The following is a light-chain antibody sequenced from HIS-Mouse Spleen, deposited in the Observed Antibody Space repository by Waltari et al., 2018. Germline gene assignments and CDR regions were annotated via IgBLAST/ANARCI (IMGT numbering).Light chain of an antibody. CDR3: YSTDSSGNHRV. Sequence: SYELTQPPSVSVSPGQTARITCSGDSLPTKYANWYKQKSGQAPVLVIYEDSKRPSGIPERFSGSSSGTMATLTISGAQVEDEADYYCYSTDSSGNHRVFGGGTKLTVL. V-gene: IGLV3-10*01. CDR2: EDS. J-gene: IGLJ2*01. CDR1: SLPTKY.